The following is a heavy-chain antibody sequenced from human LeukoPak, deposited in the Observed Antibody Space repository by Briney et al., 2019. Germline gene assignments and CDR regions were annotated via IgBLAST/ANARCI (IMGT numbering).Heavy chain of an antibody. V-gene: IGHV4-39*01. CDR2: VYYTGST. Sequence: SETLSLTCTGSGGTISSTSYYWGWIRQPPGKGLEWIGSVYYTGSTSYNLSLESRVTISIDTSKNQFSLKLSSVTAADTAVYYCGRYCSATSCYTFDYWGRGILVTVSS. J-gene: IGHJ4*02. CDR3: GRYCSATSCYTFDY. CDR1: GGTISSTSYY. D-gene: IGHD2-2*02.